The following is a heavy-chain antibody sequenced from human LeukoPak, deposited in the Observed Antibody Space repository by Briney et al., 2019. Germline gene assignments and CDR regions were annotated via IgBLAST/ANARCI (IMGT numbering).Heavy chain of an antibody. J-gene: IGHJ3*02. V-gene: IGHV3-66*01. CDR1: GFTVSNNY. CDR2: LYSGGST. Sequence: GGSLRLSCAASGFTVSNNYMSWVRQAPGKGLEWVSVLYSGGSTYYADFVKGRFTISRDNSKNTLYLQMKSLRAEDTAVYYCAREADGFDIWGQGTVVTVPS. CDR3: AREADGFDI.